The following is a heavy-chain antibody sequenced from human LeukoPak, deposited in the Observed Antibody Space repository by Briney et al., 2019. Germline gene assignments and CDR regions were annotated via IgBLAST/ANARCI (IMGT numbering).Heavy chain of an antibody. D-gene: IGHD3-9*01. V-gene: IGHV3-30-3*01. CDR1: GFTFSSYS. Sequence: PGGSLRLSCAASGFTFSSYSMHWVRQAPGKGLEWVAVISYDAIHKYYANSVRGRFTVSRDNAENSLYLQMNSLRAEDTAVYYCARDPLTLYDYYMDVWGKGTTVTVSS. CDR2: ISYDAIHK. CDR3: ARDPLTLYDYYMDV. J-gene: IGHJ6*03.